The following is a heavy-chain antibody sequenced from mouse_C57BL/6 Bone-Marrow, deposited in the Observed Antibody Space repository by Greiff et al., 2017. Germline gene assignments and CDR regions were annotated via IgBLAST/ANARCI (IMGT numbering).Heavy chain of an antibody. CDR2: IYPRDGST. V-gene: IGHV1-85*01. CDR3: ARWAGNSMDY. Sequence: VKLMESGPELVKPGASVKLSCKASGYTFTSYDINWVKQRPGQGLEWIGWIYPRDGSTKYNEKFKGKATLTVDTSSSTAYMELHSLTSEDSAVYFCARWAGNSMDYWGQGTSVTVSS. D-gene: IGHD2-1*01. CDR1: GYTFTSYD. J-gene: IGHJ4*01.